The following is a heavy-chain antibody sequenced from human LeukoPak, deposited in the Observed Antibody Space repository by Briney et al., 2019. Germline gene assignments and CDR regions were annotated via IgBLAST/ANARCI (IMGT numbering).Heavy chain of an antibody. CDR2: IYYSGST. CDR1: GGSISRSSYY. J-gene: IGHJ3*02. V-gene: IGHV4-39*07. Sequence: PSETLSLTCTVSGGSISRSSYYWGWIRQPPGKGLEWIGSIYYSGSTYYNPSLKSRVTISVDTSKNQFSLKLSSVTAADTAVYYCARVASDAFDIWGQGTMVTVSS. CDR3: ARVASDAFDI.